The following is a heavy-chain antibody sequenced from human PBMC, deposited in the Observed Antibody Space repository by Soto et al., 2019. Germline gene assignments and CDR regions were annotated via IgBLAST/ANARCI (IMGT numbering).Heavy chain of an antibody. J-gene: IGHJ4*02. CDR1: GGSISYYY. CDR2: INYSGST. V-gene: IGHV4-59*08. CDR3: ARQDDILTGVDY. Sequence: SETLSLTCTVSGGSISYYYWSWIRQPPRKGLEWIGYINYSGSTNYNPSLKSRVSISIATSKNHFSLKLSSVSAADTAVYYCARQDDILTGVDYWGQGTLVTVSS. D-gene: IGHD3-9*01.